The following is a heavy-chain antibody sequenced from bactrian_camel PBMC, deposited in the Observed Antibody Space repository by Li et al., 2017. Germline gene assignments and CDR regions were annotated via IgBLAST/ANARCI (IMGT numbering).Heavy chain of an antibody. V-gene: IGHV3S67*01. CDR1: GVTYGRYC. CDR2: IDSDGNT. J-gene: IGHJ4*01. D-gene: IGHD3*01. Sequence: EVQLVESGGGSVRPGGSLNLSCTASGVTYGRYCMGWFRQSPGKEREEVATIDSDGNTNYANSVKGRFTISQGNDKNILYLQMNKLKPEDTDIYYCASGSRRGLSRVLQAEYDYWGQGTQVTVS. CDR3: ASGSRRGLSRVLQAEYDY.